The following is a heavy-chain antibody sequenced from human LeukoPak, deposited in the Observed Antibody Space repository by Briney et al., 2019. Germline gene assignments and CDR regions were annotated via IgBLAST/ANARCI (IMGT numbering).Heavy chain of an antibody. Sequence: PGGSLRLSCAASGFTLSTYAMSWVRQAPGKGLEWVSGISGSGGRTYYADSVKGRFTISRDNSKNTLYLQMNSLRAEDTAVYYCAKTDSSDYSYYFDYWGQGTLVTVSS. V-gene: IGHV3-23*01. J-gene: IGHJ4*02. D-gene: IGHD3-22*01. CDR3: AKTDSSDYSYYFDY. CDR1: GFTLSTYA. CDR2: ISGSGGRT.